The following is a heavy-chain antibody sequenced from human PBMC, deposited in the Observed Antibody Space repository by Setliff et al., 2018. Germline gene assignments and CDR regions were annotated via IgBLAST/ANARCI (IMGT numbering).Heavy chain of an antibody. J-gene: IGHJ4*02. V-gene: IGHV1-18*01. CDR3: ARDEASCGGDCYSRGYFDF. CDR1: GFSFSNYG. Sequence: ASVKVSCKASGFSFSNYGITWVRQAPGRGLEGLGWISGYTGNTNSVQKLRGRVTMTTDTSTSAAYLEMGSLTTDDTAVYYCARDEASCGGDCYSRGYFDFWGQGTLVTVSS. D-gene: IGHD2-21*01. CDR2: ISGYTGNT.